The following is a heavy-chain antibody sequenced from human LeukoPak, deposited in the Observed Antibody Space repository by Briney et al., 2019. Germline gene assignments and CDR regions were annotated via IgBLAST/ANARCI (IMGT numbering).Heavy chain of an antibody. CDR1: GGSFSGYY. J-gene: IGHJ5*02. V-gene: IGHV4-34*01. CDR3: ARVRLRGTGYYSRINWFDP. D-gene: IGHD3/OR15-3a*01. Sequence: PSETLSLTCAVYGGSFSGYYWSWIRQPPGEGLEWIGEINHSGSTNYNPSLKSRVTISVDTSKNQFSLKLSSVTAADTAVYYCARVRLRGTGYYSRINWFDPWGQGTLVTVSS. CDR2: INHSGST.